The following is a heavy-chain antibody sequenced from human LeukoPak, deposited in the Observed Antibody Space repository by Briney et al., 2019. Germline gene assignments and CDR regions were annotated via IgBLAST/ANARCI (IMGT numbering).Heavy chain of an antibody. CDR1: GGSISSYY. D-gene: IGHD1-20*01. V-gene: IGHV4-59*08. CDR2: ISYSGST. J-gene: IGHJ5*02. CDR3: ARRLTGTTGWFGP. Sequence: PSETLSLTCTVSGGSISSYYWSWIRQPPGKGLEWLGYISYSGSTNYNPSLKSRVTISVDTSKNQFSLKVTSVTAADTAVYYCARRLTGTTGWFGPWGQGTPVTVSS.